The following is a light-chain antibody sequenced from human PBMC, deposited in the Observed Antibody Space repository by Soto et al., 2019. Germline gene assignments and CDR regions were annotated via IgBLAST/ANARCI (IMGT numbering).Light chain of an antibody. Sequence: QSALTQPASVSGSPGQSITISCTGTSSDVGDNSVSWYQQHPGKAPKLMIYDVSSRPSGVSNRFSASKSGNTASLTISGLQAEGESDYYCSSYTSSSTLVVFGGGTKVTVL. CDR1: SSDVGDNS. V-gene: IGLV2-14*01. CDR2: DVS. CDR3: SSYTSSSTLVV. J-gene: IGLJ2*01.